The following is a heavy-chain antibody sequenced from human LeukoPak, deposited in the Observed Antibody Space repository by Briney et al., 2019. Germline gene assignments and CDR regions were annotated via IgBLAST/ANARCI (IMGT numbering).Heavy chain of an antibody. V-gene: IGHV3-53*01. CDR3: ARHQQEASAGKYYFDY. J-gene: IGHJ4*02. D-gene: IGHD6-13*01. CDR1: GFTVRRNY. Sequence: GGSLRLSCAASGFTVRRNYMGWVRQAPGKGLEWLSIIYNGGNTVYADSVKGRFTISSDDSKNTLHLQMISLRGEDTAVYYCARHQQEASAGKYYFDYWGQGALVTVSS. CDR2: IYNGGNT.